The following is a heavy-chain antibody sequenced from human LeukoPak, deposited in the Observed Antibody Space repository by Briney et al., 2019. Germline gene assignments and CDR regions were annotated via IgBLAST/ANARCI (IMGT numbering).Heavy chain of an antibody. Sequence: GESLKISCKGSGFSFTNYWIAWVRQVPGKGLEWMGIIYPGDSDTRYSPSFQGQVTISADKSINTAYLQWSSLRASDTAMFYCARYSRLPSSTVTTNCYYMDVWGKGTTVTVSS. CDR2: IYPGDSDT. V-gene: IGHV5-51*01. J-gene: IGHJ6*03. D-gene: IGHD4-11*01. CDR1: GFSFTNYW. CDR3: ARYSRLPSSTVTTNCYYMDV.